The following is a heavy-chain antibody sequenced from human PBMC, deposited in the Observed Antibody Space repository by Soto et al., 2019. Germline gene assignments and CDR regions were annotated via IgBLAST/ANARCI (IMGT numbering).Heavy chain of an antibody. J-gene: IGHJ4*02. CDR2: IYYTGST. CDR3: ARVASSGSYFDS. V-gene: IGHV4-59*01. CDR1: GGSISSYY. D-gene: IGHD3-22*01. Sequence: QVQLQESGPGLVKPSETLSLTCTASGGSISSYYWSWIRQPPGKGLEWIAYIYYTGSTNYNPSLKSRVTLSAGTSKNQFSLKLSSVTAADTAMYYCARVASSGSYFDSWGQGTLVTVSS.